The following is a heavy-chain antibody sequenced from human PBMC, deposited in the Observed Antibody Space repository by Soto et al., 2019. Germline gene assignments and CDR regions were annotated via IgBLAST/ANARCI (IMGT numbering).Heavy chain of an antibody. CDR3: AKDSSLNYCSSTGCLYSFDH. D-gene: IGHD2-2*01. V-gene: IGHV3-23*01. CDR1: GFAFSSYA. J-gene: IGHJ4*02. CDR2: ISDSGST. Sequence: PGGSLRLSCAASGFAFSSYAMDWVRQAPGKGLEWVSAISDSGSTYYADSVKGRFTISRDNSKNTLYLQMNSLRAEDTAVYYCAKDSSLNYCSSTGCLYSFDHWGQGTLVTVSS.